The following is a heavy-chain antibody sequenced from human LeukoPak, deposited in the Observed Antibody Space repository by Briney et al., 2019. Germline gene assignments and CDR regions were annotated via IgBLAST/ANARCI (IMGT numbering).Heavy chain of an antibody. CDR2: INPSGGST. D-gene: IGHD6-13*01. J-gene: IGHJ3*02. V-gene: IGHV1-46*01. Sequence: ASVKVSCKASGYTFTSYYMHWVRQAPGQGLEWMGIINPSGGSTSYAQKFQGRVTMTRDMSTSTVYMELSSLRSEDTAVYYCARVTRVGSSWFHDAFDIWGQGTMVTVSS. CDR1: GYTFTSYY. CDR3: ARVTRVGSSWFHDAFDI.